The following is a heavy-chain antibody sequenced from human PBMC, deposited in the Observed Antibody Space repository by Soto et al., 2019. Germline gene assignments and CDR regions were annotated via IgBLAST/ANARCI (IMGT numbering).Heavy chain of an antibody. J-gene: IGHJ5*02. D-gene: IGHD2-2*01. Sequence: EVQLVESGGGLVQPGGSLKLSCAASGFTFSGSAMHWVRQASGKGLEWVGRIRSKANSYETAYAASVKGRFTISRDDSKNTAYLQMNSLKTEDTAVYYCTRLVVVPAASLQQLVRWFDPWGQGTLVTVSS. CDR3: TRLVVVPAASLQQLVRWFDP. CDR1: GFTFSGSA. CDR2: IRSKANSYET. V-gene: IGHV3-73*01.